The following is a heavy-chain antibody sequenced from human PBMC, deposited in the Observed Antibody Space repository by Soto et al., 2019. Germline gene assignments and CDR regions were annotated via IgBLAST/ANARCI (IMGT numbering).Heavy chain of an antibody. J-gene: IGHJ5*02. CDR2: IWSDGSKK. CDR1: GVTFSSYA. CDR3: ERDEDP. D-gene: IGHD2-15*01. V-gene: IGHV3-33*01. Sequence: QVQLVESGGGVVQPGRSLRLSCAASGVTFSSYAMHWVRQAPGKGLEWVAVIWSDGSKKDYGDSVKGRFTISRDNSKNTLYLQMNILKVEDTAVDYCERDEDPWGQGTRVIVSS.